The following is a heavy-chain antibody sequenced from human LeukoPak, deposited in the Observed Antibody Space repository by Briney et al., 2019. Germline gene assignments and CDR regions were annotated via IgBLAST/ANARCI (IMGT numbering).Heavy chain of an antibody. Sequence: RSGESLKISCKESGDSFTTDWIGWVRPMPGKGLEWMGIIYPGDSDTRYSPSFQGQVTISADTSINTAYLHWSSLKASDTAMYFCVSRRDSGRYIGLVFDIWGQGTMVTVSS. CDR3: VSRRDSGRYIGLVFDI. V-gene: IGHV5-51*01. CDR2: IYPGDSDT. D-gene: IGHD1-26*01. CDR1: GDSFTTDW. J-gene: IGHJ3*02.